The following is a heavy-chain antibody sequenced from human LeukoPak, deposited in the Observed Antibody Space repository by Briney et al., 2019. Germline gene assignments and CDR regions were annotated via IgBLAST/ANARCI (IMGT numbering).Heavy chain of an antibody. CDR2: IRYDGSNN. V-gene: IGHV3-30*02. J-gene: IGHJ4*02. CDR3: AKDVWDSSGFDY. CDR1: GFTFSSYG. Sequence: GGSLRLSCAASGFTFSSYGMHWVRQAPGKGLEWVAFIRYDGSNNYYADSVKGRFTISRDNSKNTLYLQMNSLRAEDTAVYYCAKDVWDSSGFDYWGQGTLVTVSS. D-gene: IGHD3-22*01.